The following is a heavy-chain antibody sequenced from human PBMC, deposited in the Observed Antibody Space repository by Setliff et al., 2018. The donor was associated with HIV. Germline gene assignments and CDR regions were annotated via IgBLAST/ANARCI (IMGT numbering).Heavy chain of an antibody. J-gene: IGHJ6*02. CDR3: ARGVRGVVNGMDV. CDR2: IDRDGSET. CDR1: RFTFNDYW. Sequence: GGSLRLSCVASRFTFNDYWMSWVRQAPGKGLEWVANIDRDGSETNYVDSVKGRFTIFRDNAKSSMYLQMNSLRAEDTAIYYCARGVRGVVNGMDVWGQGTTVTVSS. D-gene: IGHD3-10*01. V-gene: IGHV3-7*01.